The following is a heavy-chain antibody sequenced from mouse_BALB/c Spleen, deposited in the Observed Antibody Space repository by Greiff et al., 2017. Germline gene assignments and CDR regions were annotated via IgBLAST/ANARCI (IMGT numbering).Heavy chain of an antibody. Sequence: VQLVESGGGLVKPGGSLKLSCAASGFTFSSYTMSLVRQTPEKRLEWVATISSGGGNTYYPDSVKGRFTISRDNAKNNLYLQMSSLRSEDTALYYCERYSSYDYDVYYCAMDWWGQGTSVTVSA. CDR3: ERYSSYDYDVYYCAMDW. V-gene: IGHV5-9*03. CDR1: GFTFSSYT. D-gene: IGHD2-4*01. CDR2: ISSGGGNT. J-gene: IGHJ4*01.